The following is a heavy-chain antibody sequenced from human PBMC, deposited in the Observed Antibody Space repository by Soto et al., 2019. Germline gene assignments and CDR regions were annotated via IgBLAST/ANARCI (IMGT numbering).Heavy chain of an antibody. CDR3: ATAEVDY. CDR1: GFNFGNSW. CDR2: MTSDGSTT. Sequence: GGSLRLSCAASGFNFGNSWMHWVRQAPGKGLEWVSRMTSDGSTTDYADSVKGRFTVSRDNGKYTLYLQMNSLRAEDTAVYYCATAEVDYWGPGTLVTVSS. V-gene: IGHV3-74*01. J-gene: IGHJ4*02.